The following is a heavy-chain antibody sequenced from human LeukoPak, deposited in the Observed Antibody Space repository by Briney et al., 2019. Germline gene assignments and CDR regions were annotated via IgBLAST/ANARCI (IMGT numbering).Heavy chain of an antibody. Sequence: GGSLRLSCAASGFALNSCAMTWIRQAPGKGLEWVSAISTTGGYTEDADSVKGRFTISRDNSQNTLFLQMHSLRAEDTAVYYCAKKPATIKFPFDIWGQGTLVTVSP. CDR2: ISTTGGYT. D-gene: IGHD5-24*01. J-gene: IGHJ4*02. V-gene: IGHV3-23*01. CDR1: GFALNSCA. CDR3: AKKPATIKFPFDI.